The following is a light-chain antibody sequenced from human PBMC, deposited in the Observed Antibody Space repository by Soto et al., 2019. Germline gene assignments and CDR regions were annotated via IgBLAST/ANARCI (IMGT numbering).Light chain of an antibody. V-gene: IGKV3-20*01. CDR3: QQYDNLPLT. CDR2: GAS. Sequence: ETVLTQSPGTLSLSPGERATLSCRASQSVSSSSLGWYQQKPGQAPRLLIFGASSRATGVPARFSGSGSGTEFTLTINSLQSEDFAVYFCQQYDNLPLTFGPGTKVDI. J-gene: IGKJ3*01. CDR1: QSVSSSS.